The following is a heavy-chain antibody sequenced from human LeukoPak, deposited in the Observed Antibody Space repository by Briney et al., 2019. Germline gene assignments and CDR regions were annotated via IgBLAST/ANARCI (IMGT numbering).Heavy chain of an antibody. CDR1: GGTFSSYA. CDR2: IIPIFGTA. Sequence: SVKVSCKASGGTFSSYAISWVRQAPGQGLEWMGGIIPIFGTANYAQKFQGRVTITADKSTSTAYMELSSLRSEDTAVYFCARVGITAATADYWGQGTLVTVSS. D-gene: IGHD6-25*01. V-gene: IGHV1-69*06. CDR3: ARVGITAATADY. J-gene: IGHJ4*02.